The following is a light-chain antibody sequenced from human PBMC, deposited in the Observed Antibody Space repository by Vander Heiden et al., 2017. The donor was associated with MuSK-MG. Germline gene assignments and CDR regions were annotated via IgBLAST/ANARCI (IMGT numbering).Light chain of an antibody. Sequence: VTIICRATQNIGNYLNWYQQKVGKAPQLLIYAATRLQSGVPSRFSGSGSGTEFTLSISSLQREDFATYYCQQGYTKPLTFGGGTKVEIK. CDR3: QQGYTKPLT. CDR1: QNIGNY. J-gene: IGKJ4*01. V-gene: IGKV1-39*01. CDR2: AAT.